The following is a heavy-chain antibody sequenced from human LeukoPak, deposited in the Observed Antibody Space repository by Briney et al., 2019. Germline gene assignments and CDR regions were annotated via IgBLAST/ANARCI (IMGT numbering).Heavy chain of an antibody. V-gene: IGHV3-7*04. Sequence: GGSLRPSCAASGFTLSTYWMTWVRQAPGKGLEWVANIKQDGGEKHYVDSVKGRFTISRDNAKNLLYLQMNSLRVEDTAVYYCAGDGVAGARHPFDYWGQGTLVTVSS. CDR2: IKQDGGEK. CDR1: GFTLSTYW. J-gene: IGHJ4*02. CDR3: AGDGVAGARHPFDY. D-gene: IGHD1-26*01.